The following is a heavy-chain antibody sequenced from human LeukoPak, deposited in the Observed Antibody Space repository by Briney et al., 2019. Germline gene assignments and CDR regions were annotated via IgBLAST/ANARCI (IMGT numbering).Heavy chain of an antibody. CDR2: INPNSGGT. CDR3: ARDRGEYAVFNWFDP. D-gene: IGHD2-8*01. Sequence: ASVKVSCKASGYTFTGYYMHWVRQAPGQGLEWMGRINPNSGGTNYAQKFQGRVTMTRDTSISTAYMELSRLRSDDTAVYYCARDRGEYAVFNWFDPWGQGTPVTVSS. V-gene: IGHV1-2*06. J-gene: IGHJ5*02. CDR1: GYTFTGYY.